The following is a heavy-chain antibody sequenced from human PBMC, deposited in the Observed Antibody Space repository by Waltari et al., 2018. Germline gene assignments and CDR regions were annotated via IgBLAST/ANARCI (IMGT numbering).Heavy chain of an antibody. CDR3: ARGGSSSWYLWDY. D-gene: IGHD6-13*01. J-gene: IGHJ4*02. CDR2: IYYSGST. Sequence: QVQLQESGPGLVKPSQTLSLTCTVSGCSISSGGYYWRWIRQHPGKGLEWIGYIYYSGSTYYNPSLKSRVTISVDTSKNQFSLKLSSVTAADTAVYYCARGGSSSWYLWDYWGQGTLVTVSS. CDR1: GCSISSGGYY. V-gene: IGHV4-31*03.